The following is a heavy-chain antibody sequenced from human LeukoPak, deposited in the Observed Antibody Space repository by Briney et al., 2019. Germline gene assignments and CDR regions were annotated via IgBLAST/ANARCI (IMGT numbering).Heavy chain of an antibody. CDR1: GGSISSGGYY. D-gene: IGHD6-6*01. CDR3: ARDRAARPHFDY. J-gene: IGHJ4*02. CDR2: IYYSGST. Sequence: PSETLSLTCTVSGGSISSGGYYWSWIRQHPGKGLEWIGYIYYSGSTYYNPSLKSRVTISVDTSRSQFSLKLSSVTAADTAVYYCARDRAARPHFDYWGQGTLVTVSS. V-gene: IGHV4-31*03.